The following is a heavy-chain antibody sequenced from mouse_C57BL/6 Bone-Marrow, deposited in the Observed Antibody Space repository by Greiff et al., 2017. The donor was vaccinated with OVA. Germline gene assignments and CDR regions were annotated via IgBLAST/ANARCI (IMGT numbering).Heavy chain of an antibody. J-gene: IGHJ4*01. V-gene: IGHV7-3*01. Sequence: EVMLVESGGGLVQPGGSLSLSCAASGFTFTDYYMSWVHQTPGQALEWLGFIRTKANGYTTEYSASVKGRFTISRGNSQSILYLPMNAVRAEDSATYYCASYGHLRGFVYYAMDYWGQGTSVTVSS. CDR3: ASYGHLRGFVYYAMDY. D-gene: IGHD2-4*01. CDR1: GFTFTDYY. CDR2: IRTKANGYTT.